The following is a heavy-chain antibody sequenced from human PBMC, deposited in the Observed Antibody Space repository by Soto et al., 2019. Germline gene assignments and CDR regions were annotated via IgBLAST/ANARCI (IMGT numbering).Heavy chain of an antibody. D-gene: IGHD3-9*01. CDR1: GYTFTSYD. CDR2: MNPNSGNT. Sequence: ASVKVSCKASGYTFTSYDINWVRQATGQGLEWMGWMNPNSGNTGYAQKFQGRVTMTRNTSISTAYMELSSLRSEDTAVYYCARIYYDILTGRFYDAFDIWGQGTMVTVSS. J-gene: IGHJ3*02. V-gene: IGHV1-8*01. CDR3: ARIYYDILTGRFYDAFDI.